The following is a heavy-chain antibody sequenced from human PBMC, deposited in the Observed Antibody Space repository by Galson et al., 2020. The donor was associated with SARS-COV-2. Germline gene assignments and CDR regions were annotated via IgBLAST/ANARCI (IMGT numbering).Heavy chain of an antibody. D-gene: IGHD4-17*01. CDR3: ARDTEPPDYGDYFDY. Sequence: GESLKISCAASGFTFSSYWMSWVRQAPGKGLEWVANIKQYGSEKYYVDSVKGRFTISRDNAKNSLYLQMNSLRAEDTAVYYCARDTEPPDYGDYFDYWGQGTLVTVSS. CDR2: IKQYGSEK. CDR1: GFTFSSYW. J-gene: IGHJ4*02. V-gene: IGHV3-7*01.